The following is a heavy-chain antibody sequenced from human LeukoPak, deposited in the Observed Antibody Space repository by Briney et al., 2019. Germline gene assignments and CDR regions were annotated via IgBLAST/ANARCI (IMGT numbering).Heavy chain of an antibody. J-gene: IGHJ4*02. D-gene: IGHD3-9*01. Sequence: GGSLRLSCAASGFTFSSYAMSWVRQAPGKGLEWVSAISGSGGSTYYADSVKGRFTISRDDSKNTLYLQMNSLRAEDTAVYYCAKTLPYDILTGSYDYWGQGTLVTVSS. V-gene: IGHV3-23*01. CDR3: AKTLPYDILTGSYDY. CDR1: GFTFSSYA. CDR2: ISGSGGST.